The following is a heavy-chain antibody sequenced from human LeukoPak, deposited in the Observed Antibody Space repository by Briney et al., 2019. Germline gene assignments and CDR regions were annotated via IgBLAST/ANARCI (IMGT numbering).Heavy chain of an antibody. CDR3: ARTARVFDH. V-gene: IGHV4-4*08. Sequence: PSETLSLTCTVSDDSISSYYWSWIRQPPGKALECIGYIYINGDTNSNPSLKSRVTMSLDTSKKQSSLQLRSVTAADTAVYFCARTARVFDHWGQGLLVTVSS. CDR1: DDSISSYY. J-gene: IGHJ4*02. D-gene: IGHD2-21*02. CDR2: IYINGDT.